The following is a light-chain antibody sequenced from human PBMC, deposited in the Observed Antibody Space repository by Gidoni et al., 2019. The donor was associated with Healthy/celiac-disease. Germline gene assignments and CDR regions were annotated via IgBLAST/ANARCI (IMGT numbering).Light chain of an antibody. CDR2: DAS. Sequence: EIVLTQSQATLSLSPGERATLSCRASQSVSSYFAWYQQKPGQAPRLLIYDASNRATGIPARFSGSGSGTDFTLTISSLEPEDFAVYYCQQRSNWPPSITFGQGTRLEIK. CDR1: QSVSSY. CDR3: QQRSNWPPSIT. J-gene: IGKJ5*01. V-gene: IGKV3-11*01.